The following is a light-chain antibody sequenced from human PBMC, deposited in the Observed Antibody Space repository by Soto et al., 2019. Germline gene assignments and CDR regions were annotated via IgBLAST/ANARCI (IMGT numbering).Light chain of an antibody. V-gene: IGLV1-40*01. J-gene: IGLJ1*01. CDR3: QSYDSSLSGSYV. Sequence: QSVLTQPPSVSLAPGQRVTISCTGSSSNIGADYDVHWYQHLPGTAPKLLIYANTNRPSGVPDRFSGSKSGTSASLAITGLQAEDEADYYCQSYDSSLSGSYVFGTGTKVTVL. CDR1: SSNIGADYD. CDR2: ANT.